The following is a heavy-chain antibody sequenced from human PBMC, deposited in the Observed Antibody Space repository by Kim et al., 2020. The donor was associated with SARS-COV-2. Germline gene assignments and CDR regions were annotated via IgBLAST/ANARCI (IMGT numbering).Heavy chain of an antibody. V-gene: IGHV4-31*03. J-gene: IGHJ4*02. D-gene: IGHD6-19*01. CDR3: ARVLGGEWLVDR. CDR1: GGSISSGGYY. CDR2: IYYSGST. Sequence: SETLSLTCTVSGGSISSGGYYWSWIRQHPGKGLEWIGYIYYSGSTYYNPSLKSRVTISVDTSKNQFSLKLSSVTAADTAVYYCARVLGGEWLVDRWGQGTLVTVSS.